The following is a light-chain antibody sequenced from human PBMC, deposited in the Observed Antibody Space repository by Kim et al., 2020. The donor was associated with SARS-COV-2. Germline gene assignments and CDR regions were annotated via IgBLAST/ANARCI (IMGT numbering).Light chain of an antibody. J-gene: IGKJ2*01. Sequence: DIQMTQSPSTLSASVGDRVTVTCRASQGVSSYLAWYQQKPGKAPKLLIYKTSTLESGVPSRFSGSGSGTEFTLTISSLHPDDFATYYCKQYNNYPYTFGQGTKLEI. V-gene: IGKV1-5*03. CDR3: KQYNNYPYT. CDR1: QGVSSY. CDR2: KTS.